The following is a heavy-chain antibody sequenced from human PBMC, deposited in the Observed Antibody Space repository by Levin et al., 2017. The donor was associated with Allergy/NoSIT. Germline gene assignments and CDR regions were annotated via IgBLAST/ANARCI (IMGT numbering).Heavy chain of an antibody. D-gene: IGHD6-6*01. CDR3: AKTSPYSSSWDY. CDR1: GFTFSSYA. Sequence: SCAASGFTFSSYAMSWVRQAPGKGLEWVSAISGSSGSTYYADSVKGRFTISRDNSKNTLYLQMNSLRAEDTAVYYCAKTSPYSSSWDYWGQGTLVTVSS. J-gene: IGHJ4*02. CDR2: ISGSSGST. V-gene: IGHV3-23*01.